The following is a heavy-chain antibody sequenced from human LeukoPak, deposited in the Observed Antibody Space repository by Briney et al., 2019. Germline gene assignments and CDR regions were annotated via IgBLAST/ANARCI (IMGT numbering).Heavy chain of an antibody. D-gene: IGHD3-10*01. Sequence: SETLSLTCTVSGYSISSHYWSWIRQPPGTGLEWIGYIYYSGSTNYNPSLKSRVTISIDTSKNQFSLRLSSVTAADTAVYYCARVGGYGSGSYDAFDIWGQGTMVTVSS. CDR2: IYYSGST. J-gene: IGHJ3*02. V-gene: IGHV4-59*11. CDR1: GYSISSHY. CDR3: ARVGGYGSGSYDAFDI.